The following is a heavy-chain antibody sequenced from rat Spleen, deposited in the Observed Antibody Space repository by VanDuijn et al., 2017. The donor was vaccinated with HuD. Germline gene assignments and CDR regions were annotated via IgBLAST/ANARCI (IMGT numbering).Heavy chain of an antibody. V-gene: IGHV5-7*01. CDR3: ARRYDFDF. CDR2: ISYDGSST. CDR1: GFTFSDYN. Sequence: EVQLVESGGGLVQPGRSLKLSCAASGFTFSDYNMAWVRQAPKKGLEWVATISYDGSSTYYPDSVKGRFTISRDNGKGTLYLQMNSLRSEDTATYYCARRYDFDFWGQGVMVTVSS. J-gene: IGHJ2*01. D-gene: IGHD2-1*01.